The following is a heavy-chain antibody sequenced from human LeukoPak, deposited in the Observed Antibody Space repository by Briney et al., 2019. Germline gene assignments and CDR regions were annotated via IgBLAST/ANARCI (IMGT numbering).Heavy chain of an antibody. J-gene: IGHJ5*01. D-gene: IGHD3-16*02. CDR2: INPNTGNP. CDR1: GYTFTNYA. Sequence: ASVKVSCKASGYTFTNYAMNWVRQSPGQGLEWMGWINPNTGNPTYAQGFTGRFVFSLDTSVTTTYLQISGLKAEDTAVYYCARAYQRLGGLSFPDSWGQGTLVTVSS. CDR3: ARAYQRLGGLSFPDS. V-gene: IGHV7-4-1*02.